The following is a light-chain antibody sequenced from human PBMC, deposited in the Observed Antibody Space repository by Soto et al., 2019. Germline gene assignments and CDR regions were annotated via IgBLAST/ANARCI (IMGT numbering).Light chain of an antibody. CDR1: QSISSW. Sequence: DIQMTQSPSTLSASVGDRVTITCRASQSISSWLAWYQQKPGKAPKLLIYKASSLESGVPSRFSGSGSGTEFTLTISRLPPDDFATYYCQQYNSFPTFGQGTKVEIK. J-gene: IGKJ1*01. V-gene: IGKV1-5*03. CDR2: KAS. CDR3: QQYNSFPT.